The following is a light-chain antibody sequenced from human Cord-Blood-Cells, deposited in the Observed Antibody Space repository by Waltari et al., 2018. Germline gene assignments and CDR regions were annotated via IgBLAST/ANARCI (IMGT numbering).Light chain of an antibody. J-gene: IGKJ1*01. CDR2: GAS. Sequence: EIVLTQSPGTLSLSPGERATLSCRASQSVSSSYLAWYQQKPGQAPRLLIYGASSRATGSPDRFSGSGSGTDFTRTISRLEPEDCAVYYCQQYGSSPGTFGQGTKVEIK. CDR1: QSVSSSY. V-gene: IGKV3-20*01. CDR3: QQYGSSPGT.